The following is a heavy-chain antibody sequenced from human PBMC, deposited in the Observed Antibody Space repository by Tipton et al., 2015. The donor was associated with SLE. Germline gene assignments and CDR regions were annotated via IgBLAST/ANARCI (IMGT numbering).Heavy chain of an antibody. CDR1: GFTFSSYE. CDR2: ISSSGSTI. CDR3: AKRLPEGAFDI. Sequence: SLRLSCAASGFTFSSYEMNWVRQAPGKGLEWVSYISSSGSTIYYADSVKGRFTISRDNAKNSLYLQMNSLRAEDTALYYCAKRLPEGAFDIWGQGTMVTVSS. V-gene: IGHV3-48*03. J-gene: IGHJ3*02. D-gene: IGHD1-1*01.